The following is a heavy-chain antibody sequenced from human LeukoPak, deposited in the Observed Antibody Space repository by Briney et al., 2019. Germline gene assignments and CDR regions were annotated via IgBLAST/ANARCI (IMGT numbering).Heavy chain of an antibody. J-gene: IGHJ5*02. CDR2: INDNGDGT. CDR3: ARDSVGVAAAGGWFDP. CDR1: GFTFSSYA. V-gene: IGHV3-23*01. Sequence: GGSLRLSCAASGFTFSSYAMSWVRQAPGKGLKWVSTINDNGDGTYYADSVKGRFTISRDNSKNTLYLQMNSLRAEDTAVYYCARDSVGVAAAGGWFDPWGQGTLVTVSS. D-gene: IGHD6-13*01.